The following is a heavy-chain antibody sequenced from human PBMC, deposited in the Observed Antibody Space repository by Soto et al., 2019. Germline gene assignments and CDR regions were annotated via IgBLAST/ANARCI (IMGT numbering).Heavy chain of an antibody. CDR3: ATVATNSYNWLDP. J-gene: IGHJ5*02. V-gene: IGHV3-74*01. D-gene: IGHD5-12*01. CDR1: GFTFSTFW. Sequence: EVQLVESGGTLVQPGGSLRLSCAASGFTFSTFWMHWVRQAPGKGLVWVSRINTDGSKTTYAASVKGRFTISRDNAKNTVYLKMHSLRAEETAVYYCATVATNSYNWLDPWGQGTLVTVSS. CDR2: INTDGSKT.